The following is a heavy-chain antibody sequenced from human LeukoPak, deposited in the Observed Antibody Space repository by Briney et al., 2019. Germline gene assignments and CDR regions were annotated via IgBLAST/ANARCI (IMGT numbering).Heavy chain of an antibody. CDR1: GGSIRSYY. V-gene: IGHV4-4*07. J-gene: IGHJ1*01. CDR3: AQDSGDGYFQH. D-gene: IGHD4-17*01. CDR2: IQSSGST. Sequence: SETLSLTCTVSGGSIRSYYWNRIRQPAGKGLEWIGRIQSSGSTNHNPSLKSRVTMSVDTSKNQFSLKLRSVTAADTAVYYCAQDSGDGYFQHWGQGTRVTVSS.